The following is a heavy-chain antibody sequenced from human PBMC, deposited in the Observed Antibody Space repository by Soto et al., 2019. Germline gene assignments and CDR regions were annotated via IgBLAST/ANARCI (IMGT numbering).Heavy chain of an antibody. J-gene: IGHJ4*02. V-gene: IGHV4-39*01. Sequence: QLQLQESGPGLVKPSETLSLTCTVSGGSISSSSYYWGWIRQPPGKGLEWIGSIYYSGSTYYNPSLKSRVTISVDTSKNQFSLKLSSVTAADTAVYYCARHRSRGWAVAGRRLDYWGQGTLVTVSS. CDR2: IYYSGST. CDR1: GGSISSSSYY. CDR3: ARHRSRGWAVAGRRLDY. D-gene: IGHD6-19*01.